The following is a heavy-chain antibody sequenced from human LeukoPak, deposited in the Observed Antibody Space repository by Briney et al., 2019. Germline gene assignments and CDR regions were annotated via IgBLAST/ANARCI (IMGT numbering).Heavy chain of an antibody. Sequence: PGGTLRLSCAASGFIFSHHGMNWVRQAPGKGLEWVSGIRTDGVTTYYADSVKGRFIISRDNSKNTVYLQMNSLRAEDTAVYYCAPTAVTYDFWGQGTLVTVSS. V-gene: IGHV3-23*01. CDR2: IRTDGVTT. CDR3: APTAVTYDF. D-gene: IGHD4-11*01. CDR1: GFIFSHHG. J-gene: IGHJ4*02.